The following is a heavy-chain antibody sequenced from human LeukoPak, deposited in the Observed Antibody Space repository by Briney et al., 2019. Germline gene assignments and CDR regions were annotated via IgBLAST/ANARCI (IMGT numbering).Heavy chain of an antibody. D-gene: IGHD7-27*01. V-gene: IGHV3-23*01. Sequence: GGSLRLSCAASGFSFSSHWVHWVRQAPGKGLEWVSLITGSGGSTYYADSVKGRFTISRDNSKNTLYLQMNSLRAEDTAVYYCAKSLGRGWYYYGMDVWGQGTTVTVSS. CDR1: GFSFSSHW. J-gene: IGHJ6*02. CDR2: ITGSGGST. CDR3: AKSLGRGWYYYGMDV.